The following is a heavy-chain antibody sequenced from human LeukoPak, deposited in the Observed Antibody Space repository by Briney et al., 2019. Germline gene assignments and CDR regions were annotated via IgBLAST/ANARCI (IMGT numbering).Heavy chain of an antibody. Sequence: ASVKVSCKASGYTFTGYYMHWVRQAPGQGLEWMGWINPNSGGTNYAQKFQGRVTMTRDTSITTAYLQWSSLKASDTAMYYCARAYYGSSGFDYWGQGTLVTVSS. CDR1: GYTFTGYY. CDR3: ARAYYGSSGFDY. D-gene: IGHD3-10*01. V-gene: IGHV1-2*02. J-gene: IGHJ4*02. CDR2: INPNSGGT.